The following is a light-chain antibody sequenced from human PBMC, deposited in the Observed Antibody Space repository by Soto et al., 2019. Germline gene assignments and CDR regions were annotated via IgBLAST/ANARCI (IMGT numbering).Light chain of an antibody. CDR3: QDYGSSRT. CDR1: QSVSSSY. J-gene: IGKJ1*01. CDR2: GAS. V-gene: IGKV3-20*01. Sequence: EIVLTQSPGTLSLSPGERATLSCRASQSVSSSYLAWYQQKPGQAPRLLIYGASSRATGIPDRFSGSGSGTDFTLTVSRLEPVDFAVYYCQDYGSSRTFGQGTKVEIK.